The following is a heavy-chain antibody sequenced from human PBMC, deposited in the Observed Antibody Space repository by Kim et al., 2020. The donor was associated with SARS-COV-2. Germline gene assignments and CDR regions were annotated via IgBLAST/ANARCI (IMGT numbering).Heavy chain of an antibody. D-gene: IGHD2-21*02. CDR3: TGSRGGLRFHSFDY. Sequence: GGSLRLSCAAAEFPFNTYAMSWVRQAPGRGLEWVSTISDSGVTTFYVDSVKGRFTNSRDNSKNTLFLHMSSLRVEDTAVYYCTGSRGGLRFHSFDYWGQGTQVTVSS. J-gene: IGHJ4*02. CDR2: ISDSGVTT. CDR1: EFPFNTYA. V-gene: IGHV3-23*01.